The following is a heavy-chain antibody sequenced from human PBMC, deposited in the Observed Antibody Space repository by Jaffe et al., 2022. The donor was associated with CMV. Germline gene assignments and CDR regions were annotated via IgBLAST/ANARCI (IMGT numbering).Heavy chain of an antibody. J-gene: IGHJ6*02. CDR1: GFTVTSNY. V-gene: IGHV3-53*01. CDR3: ARGGGKQGYSHDFEGDYHYAMDV. Sequence: EVQLVESGGGLIQPGGSLRLSCAASGFTVTSNYMTWVRQAPGKGLEWVSLIYSDGTTYYADSVQGRFTISRDYSKNTLYLQMNSLRAEDTAVYYCARGGGKQGYSHDFEGDYHYAMDVWGQGTTVNVS. CDR2: IYSDGTT. D-gene: IGHD5-18*01.